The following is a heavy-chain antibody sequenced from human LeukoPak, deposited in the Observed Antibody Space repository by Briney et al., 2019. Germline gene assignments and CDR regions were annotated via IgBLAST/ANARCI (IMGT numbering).Heavy chain of an antibody. D-gene: IGHD5-18*01. CDR3: ARMAMDTAMVTNFFDL. V-gene: IGHV1-2*02. CDR2: INPNSGGT. Sequence: ASVKVSCKASGYTFTGYYMHWVRQAPGQGLEWMGWINPNSGGTTYAQKFQGRVTLTKDTSTSTVYIELSSLRSDDTAIFYCARMAMDTAMVTNFFDLWGQGTLVTVSA. J-gene: IGHJ4*02. CDR1: GYTFTGYY.